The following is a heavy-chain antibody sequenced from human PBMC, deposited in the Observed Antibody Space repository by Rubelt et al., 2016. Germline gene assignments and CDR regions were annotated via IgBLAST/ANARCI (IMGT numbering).Heavy chain of an antibody. J-gene: IGHJ4*02. D-gene: IGHD3-22*01. V-gene: IGHV1-2*02. CDR2: INPNSGGT. CDR3: ARFAIGGHSSGYLFDY. CDR1: GYTFTGYY. Sequence: QVQLVQSGAEVKKPGASVKVSCKASGYTFTGYYMHWVRQAPGQGLEWMGWINPNSGGTNYAQKFQGRVTVTRDTPISTAYMELSRLRSDDTAVYYCARFAIGGHSSGYLFDYWGQGTLVTVSS.